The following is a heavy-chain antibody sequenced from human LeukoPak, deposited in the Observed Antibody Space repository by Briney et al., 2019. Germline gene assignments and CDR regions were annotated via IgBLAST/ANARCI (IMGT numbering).Heavy chain of an antibody. D-gene: IGHD3-3*01. CDR2: IIPIFGTT. CDR3: ASSGVVSTNYYVMGV. CDR1: GGIFSSYA. V-gene: IGHV1-69*13. Sequence: SVKVSCKASGGIFSSYAISWVRQAPGQGLEWMGGIIPIFGTTNYAQKFQGRVTITADESTSTVYMELSSLRSEDTATYYCASSGVVSTNYYVMGVWGQGTTVTVSS. J-gene: IGHJ6*02.